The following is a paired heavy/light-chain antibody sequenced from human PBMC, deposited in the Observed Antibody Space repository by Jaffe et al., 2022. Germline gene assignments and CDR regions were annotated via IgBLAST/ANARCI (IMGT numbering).Light chain of an antibody. J-gene: IGKJ3*01. CDR1: QSVSSN. Sequence: EIVMTQSPATLSVSPGERATLSCRASQSVSSNLAWYQQKPGQAPRLLIYGASTRATGIPARFSGSGSGTEFTLTISSLQSEDFAVYYCQQYNNWLTFGPGTKVDIK. CDR3: QQYNNWLT. V-gene: IGKV3-15*01. CDR2: GAS.
Heavy chain of an antibody. D-gene: IGHD2-15*01. CDR3: ARGRGLDIVVVVAAYFDY. J-gene: IGHJ4*02. CDR1: GFTFSSYA. CDR2: ISSNGGST. V-gene: IGHV3-64*01. Sequence: EVQLVESGGGLVQPGGSLRLSCAASGFTFSSYAMHWVRQAPGKGLEYVSAISSNGGSTYYANSVKGRFTISRDNSKNTLYLQMGSLRAEDMAVYYCARGRGLDIVVVVAAYFDYWGQGTLVTVSS.